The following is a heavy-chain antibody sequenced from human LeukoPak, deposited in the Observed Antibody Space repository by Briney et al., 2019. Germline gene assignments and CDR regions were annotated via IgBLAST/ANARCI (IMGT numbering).Heavy chain of an antibody. CDR1: GGSISSSSYY. D-gene: IGHD6-19*01. CDR2: IYYSGST. J-gene: IGHJ6*03. V-gene: IGHV4-39*01. CDR3: ARQGGWYLSYYYYMDV. Sequence: PSETLSLTCTVSGGSISSSSYYWGWIRQPPGKGLEWIGSIYYSGSTYYNPSLKSRVTISVDTSKNQFSLKLSSVTAADTAVYFCARQGGWYLSYYYYMDVWGKGTTVTISS.